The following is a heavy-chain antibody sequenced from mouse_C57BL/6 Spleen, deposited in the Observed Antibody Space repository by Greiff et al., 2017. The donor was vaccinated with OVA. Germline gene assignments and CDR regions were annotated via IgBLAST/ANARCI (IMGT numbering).Heavy chain of an antibody. D-gene: IGHD1-1*01. J-gene: IGHJ3*01. V-gene: IGHV1-22*01. CDR1: GYTFTDYN. Sequence: EVQLQESGPELVKPGASVKMSCKASGYTFTDYNMHWVKQSHGKSLEWIGYINPNNGGTSYNQKFKGKATLTVNKSSSTAYMELRSLTSEDSAVYYCARYDYYGSSYEGFAYWGQGTLVTVSA. CDR3: ARYDYYGSSYEGFAY. CDR2: INPNNGGT.